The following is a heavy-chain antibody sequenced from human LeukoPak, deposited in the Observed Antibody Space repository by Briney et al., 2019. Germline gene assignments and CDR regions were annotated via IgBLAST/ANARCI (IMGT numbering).Heavy chain of an antibody. Sequence: PGGSLRLSCAASGFTFSSYGMHWVRQAPGKGLEWVAVISYDGSNKYYADSVKGRFTISRDNSKNTLYLQMNSLRAEDTAVYYCARVYSYGYSDYWGQGTLVTVSS. CDR2: ISYDGSNK. CDR1: GFTFSSYG. V-gene: IGHV3-30*03. CDR3: ARVYSYGYSDY. D-gene: IGHD5-18*01. J-gene: IGHJ4*02.